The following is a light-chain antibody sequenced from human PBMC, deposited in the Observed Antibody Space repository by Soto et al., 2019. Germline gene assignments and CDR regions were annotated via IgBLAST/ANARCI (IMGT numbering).Light chain of an antibody. CDR1: QAISSN. V-gene: IGKV3-15*01. CDR3: QQYNSWPT. J-gene: IGKJ1*01. Sequence: IVMTQSPATLSMSPGERATLSCRASQAISSNLAWYQQKPGQAPRLLIYGASTRATGIPARFSGSGSGTEFTLTISSLLSEDFAVYYCQQYNSWPTFGQGTKVDIK. CDR2: GAS.